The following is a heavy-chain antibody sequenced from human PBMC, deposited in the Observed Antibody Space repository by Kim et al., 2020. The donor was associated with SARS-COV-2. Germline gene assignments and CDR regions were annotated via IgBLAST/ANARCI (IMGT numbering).Heavy chain of an antibody. D-gene: IGHD3-16*02. CDR2: ISGSGGST. CDR1: GFTFSSYA. CDR3: AKDQYDYIWGSYRSTTFGY. Sequence: GGSLRLSCAASGFTFSSYAMSWVRQAPGKGLEWVSAISGSGGSTYYADSVKGRFTISRDNSKNTLYLQMNSLRAEDTAVYYCAKDQYDYIWGSYRSTTFGYWGQGTLVTVSS. V-gene: IGHV3-23*01. J-gene: IGHJ4*02.